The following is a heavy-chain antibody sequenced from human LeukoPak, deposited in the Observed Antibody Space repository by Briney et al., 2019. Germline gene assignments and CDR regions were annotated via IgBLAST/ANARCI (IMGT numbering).Heavy chain of an antibody. J-gene: IGHJ4*02. V-gene: IGHV1-46*01. CDR3: ARGIAARVYFDY. D-gene: IGHD6-6*01. CDR2: INPSGGST. Sequence: ASEKVSCKASGYTFTSYYMHWVRQAPGQGLEWMGIINPSGGSTSYAQKFQGRVTITADKSTSTAYMELSSLRSEDTAVYYCARGIAARVYFDYWGQGTLVTVSS. CDR1: GYTFTSYY.